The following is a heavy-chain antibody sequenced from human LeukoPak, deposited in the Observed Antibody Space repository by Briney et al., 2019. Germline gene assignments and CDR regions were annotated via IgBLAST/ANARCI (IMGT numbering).Heavy chain of an antibody. CDR2: ISGSGGST. D-gene: IGHD6-13*01. CDR3: AKDGSSSWYGHDNWFDP. V-gene: IGHV3-23*01. Sequence: GGSLRLSCAASGFTFSSYAMSWVRQAPGKGLEWVSAISGSGGSTYYADSVKGRFTISRDNPKNTLYLQMNSLRAEDTAVYYCAKDGSSSWYGHDNWFDPWGQGTLVTVSS. CDR1: GFTFSSYA. J-gene: IGHJ5*02.